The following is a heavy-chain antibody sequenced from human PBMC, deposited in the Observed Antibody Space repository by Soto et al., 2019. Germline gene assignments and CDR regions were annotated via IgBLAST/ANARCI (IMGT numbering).Heavy chain of an antibody. CDR2: ISAAGDP. V-gene: IGHV3-13*05. CDR3: ARTDRDFSGLDV. J-gene: IGHJ6*02. Sequence: ESGGGLVQPGGSLRLSCEASGFTFRNYDMHWVRQGTGKGLEWVSGISAAGDPDYADSVEGRFTISRENAQNSFFLQMNSLRVGDTAVYYCARTDRDFSGLDVWGQGPTVIVSS. CDR1: GFTFRNYD.